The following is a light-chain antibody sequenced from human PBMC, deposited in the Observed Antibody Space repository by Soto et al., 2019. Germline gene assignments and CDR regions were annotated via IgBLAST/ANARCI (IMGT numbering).Light chain of an antibody. J-gene: IGKJ2*01. V-gene: IGKV1-5*01. CDR1: QNISVW. CDR2: DAS. Sequence: DIQMTQSPCTLSASVGDGVTITCRASQNISVWLAWYQQRPGKAPKFLMYDASSLETGVPSRFSGSGSGTEFTLTIRSLQPDDSATYYCQQYDSSSPTFGQGTKLEIK. CDR3: QQYDSSSPT.